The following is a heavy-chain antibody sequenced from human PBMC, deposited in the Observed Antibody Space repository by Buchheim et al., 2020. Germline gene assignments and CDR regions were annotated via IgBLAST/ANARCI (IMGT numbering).Heavy chain of an antibody. Sequence: EVQLVESGGGLVKPGGSLRLSCAASGFTFSSYSMNWVRQAPGKGLEWVSSISSSSSYIYYADSVKGRFTISRDNAKNSLYLQMNSLRAEDTAVYYCARLLRSGYSWRYYGMDVWGQGTT. V-gene: IGHV3-21*01. CDR2: ISSSSSYI. D-gene: IGHD3-3*01. CDR1: GFTFSSYS. CDR3: ARLLRSGYSWRYYGMDV. J-gene: IGHJ6*02.